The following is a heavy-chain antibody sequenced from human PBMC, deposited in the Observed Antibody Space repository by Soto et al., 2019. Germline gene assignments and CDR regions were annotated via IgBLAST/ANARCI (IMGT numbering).Heavy chain of an antibody. CDR1: GASVSSGLYF. CDR3: VRGSDPYKCGF. D-gene: IGHD6-25*01. Sequence: QVQLQESGPGLVKPSQTLSLTCTVSGASVSSGLYFWNWIRQLPGKGLQWLGHVYPNGNIYYNPSLQSRFTMSMDTSNNQVSLQLNSVTVADTAVYYCVRGSDPYKCGFWGQGALVTVSS. V-gene: IGHV4-31*03. J-gene: IGHJ4*02. CDR2: VYPNGNI.